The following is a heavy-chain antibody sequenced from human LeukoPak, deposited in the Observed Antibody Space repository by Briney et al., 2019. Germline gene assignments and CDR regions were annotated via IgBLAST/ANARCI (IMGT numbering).Heavy chain of an antibody. J-gene: IGHJ4*02. CDR3: ARGQQLLGEGVDY. D-gene: IGHD6-13*01. CDR1: GFTFSSYW. Sequence: GGSLRLSYAASGFTFSSYWMHWVRQAPGKGLVWVSRINSDGSSTSYADSVKGRFTISRDNAKNTLYLQMNSLRAEDTAVYYCARGQQLLGEGVDYWGQGTLVTVSS. V-gene: IGHV3-74*01. CDR2: INSDGSST.